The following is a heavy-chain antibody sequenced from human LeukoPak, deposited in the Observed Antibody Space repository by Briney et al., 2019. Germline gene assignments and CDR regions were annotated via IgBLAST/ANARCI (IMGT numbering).Heavy chain of an antibody. Sequence: GGSLRLSCAASGFTFSSSRMSWVRQAPGKGLEWVANIKQDGSSKYYVDSVKGRFTISRDNAKNSLYLQMNSLRAEDTAVYYCSEGNYFDYWGQGTLVTVSS. V-gene: IGHV3-7*01. D-gene: IGHD3-10*01. CDR3: SEGNYFDY. CDR1: GFTFSSSR. J-gene: IGHJ4*02. CDR2: IKQDGSSK.